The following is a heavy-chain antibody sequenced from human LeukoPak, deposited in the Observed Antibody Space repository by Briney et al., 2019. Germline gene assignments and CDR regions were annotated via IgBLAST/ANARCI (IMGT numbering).Heavy chain of an antibody. CDR2: ISYDGSNK. D-gene: IGHD3-3*01. CDR1: GFTFSSYG. V-gene: IGHV3-30*03. CDR3: ARGSPPLEWLFHYFDY. J-gene: IGHJ4*02. Sequence: GGSLRLSCAASGFTFSSYGMHWVRQAPGKGLEWVAVISYDGSNKYYADSVKGRFTISRDNAKNSLYLQMNSLRAEDTAVYYCARGSPPLEWLFHYFDYWGQGTLVTVSS.